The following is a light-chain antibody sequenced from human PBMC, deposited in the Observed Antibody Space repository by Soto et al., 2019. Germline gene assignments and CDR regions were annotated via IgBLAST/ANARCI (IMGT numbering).Light chain of an antibody. CDR1: QSVRGN. J-gene: IGKJ5*01. Sequence: EIVMTQSPATLSVSPGERATLSCRASQSVRGNLAWYQQRPGQSPRLLIYDISSRATGIPDRFSGSVSGTDFTLTITRLEPEDFAVFYCQQYGSSEIIFGQGTRLEIK. CDR3: QQYGSSEII. CDR2: DIS. V-gene: IGKV3-20*01.